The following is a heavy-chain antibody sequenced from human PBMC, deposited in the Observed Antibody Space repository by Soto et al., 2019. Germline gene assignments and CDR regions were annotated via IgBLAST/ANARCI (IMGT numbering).Heavy chain of an antibody. D-gene: IGHD3-3*02. J-gene: IGHJ2*01. V-gene: IGHV3-30*18. CDR1: GFTFSSYG. Sequence: HGASLRLTCAGSGFTFSSYGMNWFRQAPGKGLEWVAFISYDGSNKDYADSVTGRFTVSRDNSKNTMYLQMNSLRAGDTVVYYCAKSIGNWYFDLWGRGTLVT. CDR2: ISYDGSNK. CDR3: AKSIGNWYFDL.